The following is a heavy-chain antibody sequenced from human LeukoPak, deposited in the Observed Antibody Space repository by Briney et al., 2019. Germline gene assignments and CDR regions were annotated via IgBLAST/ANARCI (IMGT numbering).Heavy chain of an antibody. J-gene: IGHJ6*02. V-gene: IGHV4-30-2*01. Sequence: PWETLSLTCAVSGGSTSSGGYFWSWIRQPPGKGLEWIGYIYHSGSTYYHPSLKSRVTISVDRSKSQFSLKLSSVTAGDAAVYYWARGSIVNYYDGRGYTYYYYGMDVWGQGTTVTVSS. CDR1: GGSTSSGGYF. D-gene: IGHD3-22*01. CDR2: IYHSGST. CDR3: ARGSIVNYYDGRGYTYYYYGMDV.